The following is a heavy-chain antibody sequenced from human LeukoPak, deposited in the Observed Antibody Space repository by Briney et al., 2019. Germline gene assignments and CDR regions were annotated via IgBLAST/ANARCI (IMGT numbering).Heavy chain of an antibody. CDR2: IYDSGST. CDR3: ASLTTADAFDI. V-gene: IGHV4-59*01. CDR1: GGSISSYY. D-gene: IGHD3-22*01. J-gene: IGHJ3*02. Sequence: SETLSLTCTVSGGSISSYYWGWLRQPPGKGLEWIGYIYDSGSTNYNPSLKSRVTISVDTSKNQFSLKLSSVTAADTAVFYCASLTTADAFDIWGQGTMVTVSS.